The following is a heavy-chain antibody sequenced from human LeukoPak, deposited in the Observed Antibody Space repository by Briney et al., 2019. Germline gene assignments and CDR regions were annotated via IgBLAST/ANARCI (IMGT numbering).Heavy chain of an antibody. CDR3: ARRQGWELPN. D-gene: IGHD1-26*01. J-gene: IGHJ4*02. CDR1: GYSFTSNW. CDR2: IYPGDSDT. V-gene: IGHV5-51*01. Sequence: GESLQISXKGSGYSFTSNWIGWVLQMPGKGQEWMGIIYPGDSDTIYSPSFQGQVTISADKSISTAYLQWNSLKASDTAMYYCARRQGWELPNWGQGTLVTVSS.